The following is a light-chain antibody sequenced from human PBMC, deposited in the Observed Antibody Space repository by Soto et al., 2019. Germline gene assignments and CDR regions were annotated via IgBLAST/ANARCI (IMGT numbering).Light chain of an antibody. J-gene: IGLJ1*01. V-gene: IGLV1-44*01. CDR1: SSNIGSNT. CDR2: SNN. CDR3: AAWDDSLNGRV. Sequence: QSVLTQPPSASGTPGQRVTSSCSGSSSNIGSNTVNWYQQLPGTAPKLLIYSNNQRPSGVPDRFSGSKSGTSASLAISGLQSEDEADYYCAAWDDSLNGRVFXTGTKVTVL.